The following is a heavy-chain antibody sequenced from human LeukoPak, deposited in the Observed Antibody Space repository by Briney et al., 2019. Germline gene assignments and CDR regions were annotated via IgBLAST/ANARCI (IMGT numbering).Heavy chain of an antibody. V-gene: IGHV3-23*01. CDR1: GFTFSTYG. CDR2: ISGSAART. CDR3: ANAPVTTCRGAFCYPFDY. Sequence: PGGSLRLSCAASGFTFSTYGMTWVRQAPGRGLEWVSAISGSAARTFYADSVKGRFTISRDNTKNSLFLQMNSLRAEDTAVYYCANAPVTTCRGAFCYPFDYWGLGTLVTVSS. J-gene: IGHJ4*02. D-gene: IGHD2-15*01.